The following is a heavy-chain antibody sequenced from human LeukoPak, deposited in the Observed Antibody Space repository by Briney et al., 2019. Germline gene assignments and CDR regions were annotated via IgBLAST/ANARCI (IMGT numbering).Heavy chain of an antibody. V-gene: IGHV3-20*04. CDR1: GFTFDDYG. CDR3: ARAYSSSFGWFDP. D-gene: IGHD6-13*01. J-gene: IGHJ5*02. Sequence: GGSLRLSCAASGFTFDDYGLSWVRQAPGKGLEWVSGINWNGGSTGYADSVKGRFTISRDNSKNTLYLQMNSLRAEDTAVYYCARAYSSSFGWFDPWGQGTLVTVSS. CDR2: INWNGGST.